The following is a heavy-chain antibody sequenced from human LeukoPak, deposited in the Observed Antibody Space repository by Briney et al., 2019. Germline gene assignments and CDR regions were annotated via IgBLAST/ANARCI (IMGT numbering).Heavy chain of an antibody. CDR3: ARAALYLAAMRYYYYGMDV. CDR2: ISYDGSNK. D-gene: IGHD2-2*01. Sequence: GGSLRLSCAASGFTFSSYAMHWVRQAPGKGLEGVAVISYDGSNKYYADPVKGRFTISRDNSKNTLYLQMNSLRAEDTAVYYCARAALYLAAMRYYYYGMDVWGQGTTVTVSS. CDR1: GFTFSSYA. J-gene: IGHJ6*02. V-gene: IGHV3-30*04.